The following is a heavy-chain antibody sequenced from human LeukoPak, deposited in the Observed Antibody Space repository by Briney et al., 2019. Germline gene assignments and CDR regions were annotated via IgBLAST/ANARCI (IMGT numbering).Heavy chain of an antibody. D-gene: IGHD1-26*01. CDR2: ISAYNGNT. V-gene: IGHV1-18*01. CDR3: ARDRADSGSYRYYYYYGMDV. CDR1: GYTFTSYG. J-gene: IGHJ6*02. Sequence: GASVKVSCKASGYTFTSYGISWVRQAPGQGLEWMGWISAYNGNTNYAQKLQGRVTMTTDTSTSTAYMELRSLRSDDTAVYYCARDRADSGSYRYYYYYGMDVWGQGTTVTVSS.